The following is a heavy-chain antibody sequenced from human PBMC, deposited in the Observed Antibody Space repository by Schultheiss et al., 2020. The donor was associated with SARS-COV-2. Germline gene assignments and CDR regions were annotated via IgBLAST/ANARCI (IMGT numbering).Heavy chain of an antibody. CDR3: ARARRDVLMVYAIPPNMRGWFDP. CDR1: GGSFSGYY. Sequence: GSLRLSCAVYGGSFSGYYWSWIRQPPGKGLEWIGEINHSGSTNYNPSLKSRVTISVDTSKNQFSLKLSSVTAADTAVYYCARARRDVLMVYAIPPNMRGWFDPWGQGTLVTVSS. V-gene: IGHV4-34*01. J-gene: IGHJ5*02. D-gene: IGHD2-8*01. CDR2: INHSGST.